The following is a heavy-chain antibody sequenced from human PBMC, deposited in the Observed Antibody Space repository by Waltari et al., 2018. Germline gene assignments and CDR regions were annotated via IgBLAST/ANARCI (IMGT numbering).Heavy chain of an antibody. CDR3: ARGLLWWGAFDI. Sequence: QVQLQQWGAGLLKPSETLSLTCAVYGGSFSGYYWSWIRQPPGKGLEWIGEINHSGSTNYNPALKSRVTISVDTSKNQFSLKLSSVTAADTAVYYCARGLLWWGAFDIWGQGTMVTVSS. CDR2: INHSGST. D-gene: IGHD2-21*01. V-gene: IGHV4-34*01. J-gene: IGHJ3*02. CDR1: GGSFSGYY.